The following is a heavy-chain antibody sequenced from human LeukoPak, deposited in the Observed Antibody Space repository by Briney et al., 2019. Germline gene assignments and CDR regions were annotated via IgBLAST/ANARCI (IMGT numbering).Heavy chain of an antibody. J-gene: IGHJ4*02. D-gene: IGHD6-19*01. V-gene: IGHV4-59*12. CDR1: GGSISGYY. Sequence: SETLSLICSVSGGSISGYYWSWIRQSPGKGLEWIGYIYSSGSTNYNPSLKSRVTIAVDTPKNQFSLKVKSMTAADTAVYYCARGGGGYSSGWYYDYWGQGTLVTVSS. CDR2: IYSSGST. CDR3: ARGGGGYSSGWYYDY.